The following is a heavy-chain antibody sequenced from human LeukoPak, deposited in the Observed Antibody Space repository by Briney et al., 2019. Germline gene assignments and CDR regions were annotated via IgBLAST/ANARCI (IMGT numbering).Heavy chain of an antibody. CDR1: GGSISSSSYY. V-gene: IGHV4-39*07. Sequence: SETLSLTCTVSGGSISSSSYYWGWIRQPPGKGLEWIGSIYYSGSTYYNPSLKSRVTISVDTSKNQFSLKLSSVTAADTAVYYCAGSRVGAFDIWGQGTMVTVSS. D-gene: IGHD1-26*01. J-gene: IGHJ3*02. CDR2: IYYSGST. CDR3: AGSRVGAFDI.